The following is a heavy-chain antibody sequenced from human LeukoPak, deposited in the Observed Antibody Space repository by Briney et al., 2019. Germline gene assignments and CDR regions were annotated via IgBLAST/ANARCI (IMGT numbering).Heavy chain of an antibody. J-gene: IGHJ4*02. CDR3: AKEACSSTSCYPPAY. Sequence: GGSLRLSCAASGFTFSSYAMHWVRQAPGKGLEWVAVISYDGSNKYYADSVKGRFTISRDNSKNTLYLQMNSLRAEDTAVYYCAKEACSSTSCYPPAYWGQGTLVTVSS. V-gene: IGHV3-30-3*01. CDR2: ISYDGSNK. D-gene: IGHD2-2*01. CDR1: GFTFSSYA.